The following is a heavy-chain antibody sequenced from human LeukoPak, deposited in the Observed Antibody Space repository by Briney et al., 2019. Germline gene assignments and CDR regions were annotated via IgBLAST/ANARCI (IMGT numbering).Heavy chain of an antibody. Sequence: RGSLRLSCAASGFTFSSYAMSWVRQAPGKGLEWVSAISGSGGSTYYADSVKGRFTISRDNSKNTLYLQMNSLRAEDTAVYYCAKGLGVVPNYFDYWGQGTLVTVSS. D-gene: IGHD2-2*01. CDR2: ISGSGGST. V-gene: IGHV3-23*01. J-gene: IGHJ4*02. CDR1: GFTFSSYA. CDR3: AKGLGVVPNYFDY.